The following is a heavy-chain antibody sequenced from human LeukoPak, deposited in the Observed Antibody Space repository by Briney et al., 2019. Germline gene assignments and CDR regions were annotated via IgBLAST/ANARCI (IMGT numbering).Heavy chain of an antibody. J-gene: IGHJ5*02. D-gene: IGHD3-3*01. V-gene: IGHV3-21*01. CDR1: GFTFSSYS. Sequence: GGSMRLSCAASGFTFSSYSMNWVRQAPGKGLEWVSSISSSSSYIYYADSVKGRFTISRDNAKNSLYLQMNSRRAEDTAVYYCARDGDSQYYDFWSGYKYNWFDPWGQGTLVTVSS. CDR3: ARDGDSQYYDFWSGYKYNWFDP. CDR2: ISSSSSYI.